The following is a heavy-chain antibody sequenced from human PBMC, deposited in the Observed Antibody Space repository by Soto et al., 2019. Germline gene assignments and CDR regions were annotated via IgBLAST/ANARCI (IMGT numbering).Heavy chain of an antibody. CDR1: VFIFSTSGSAFIRYA. CDR2: ISGSGVRT. J-gene: IGHJ4*02. CDR3: ATPAYDY. V-gene: IGHV3-23*01. Sequence: RWSLRLSCAASVFIFSTSGSAFIRYAITWVRQTPGKALEWVSSISGSGVRTYYSDSVRGRFTISRDNSKDRLYLEMNSVRAEDTAVYYCATPAYDYWGQGTLVTVSS. D-gene: IGHD3-16*01.